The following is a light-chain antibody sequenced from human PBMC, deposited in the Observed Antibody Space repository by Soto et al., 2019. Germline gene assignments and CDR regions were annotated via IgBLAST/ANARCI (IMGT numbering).Light chain of an antibody. Sequence: EIVMTQSPATLSLSPGERATLSCRASQSVSSNLVWYQQKPGQAPRRLIYCASTRATGIPARFSGSRSGTEFTLTISSLQSEDFAVYYCQQYNNWPPMYTFGQGTKLEIK. J-gene: IGKJ2*01. CDR2: CAS. CDR3: QQYNNWPPMYT. CDR1: QSVSSN. V-gene: IGKV3-15*01.